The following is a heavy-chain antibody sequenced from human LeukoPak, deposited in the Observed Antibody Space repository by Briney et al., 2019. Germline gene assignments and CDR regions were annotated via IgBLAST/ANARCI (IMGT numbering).Heavy chain of an antibody. CDR1: GFTFSSYA. CDR3: ASWGAYCSSTSCYNDY. J-gene: IGHJ4*02. CDR2: ISGSGGST. D-gene: IGHD2-2*02. Sequence: GGSLRLSCAASGFTFSSYAMSWVRQAPGKGLEWVSAISGSGGSTYYADSVKGRFTISRDNSKNTLYLQMNSLRAEDTAVYYCASWGAYCSSTSCYNDYWGQGTLVTVSS. V-gene: IGHV3-23*01.